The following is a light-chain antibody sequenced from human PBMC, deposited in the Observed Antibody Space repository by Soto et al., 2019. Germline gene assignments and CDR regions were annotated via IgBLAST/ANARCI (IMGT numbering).Light chain of an antibody. J-gene: IGKJ1*01. CDR3: QQYYKWPQWT. V-gene: IGKV3-15*01. CDR1: ESVLDY. Sequence: EIVLTQSPATLSAYPGERANLSFRARESVLDYLAWFQQGPGESPMLLIYGPATRATGIPCRFRGSGCGTEFTLTITSLQSEDFAVYDCQQYYKWPQWTIGQGTKVDIK. CDR2: GPA.